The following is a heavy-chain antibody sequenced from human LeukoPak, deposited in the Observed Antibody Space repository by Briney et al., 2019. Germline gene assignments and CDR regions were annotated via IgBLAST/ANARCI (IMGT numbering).Heavy chain of an antibody. CDR2: IHYTGST. V-gene: IGHV4-39*01. CDR3: ARRVYCSGGTCYSRHWFDP. Sequence: SETLSLTCTVSDGSISSRDYYWGWIRQPPGKGLVWIVSIHYTGSTYNNPSRKSHDTISVHTSKNLFSLKLSSVTAPGRLLYYCARRVYCSGGTCYSRHWFDPWGQGTLVTVSS. J-gene: IGHJ5*02. D-gene: IGHD2-15*01. CDR1: DGSISSRDYY.